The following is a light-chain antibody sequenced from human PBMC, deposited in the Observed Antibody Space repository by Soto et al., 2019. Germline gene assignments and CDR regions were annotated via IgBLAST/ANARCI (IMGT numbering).Light chain of an antibody. V-gene: IGKV3-20*01. CDR1: QSLPSNF. Sequence: VLKQSPGTLSLSPGERATFSCRASQSLPSNFLAWYQRKPGQAPRLLIYAASSRATGIPDRFSGSGSGTEFTLTISRLAPEDSAVFSWLQYASSTGTFGQVTKVDIX. J-gene: IGKJ1*01. CDR3: LQYASSTGT. CDR2: AAS.